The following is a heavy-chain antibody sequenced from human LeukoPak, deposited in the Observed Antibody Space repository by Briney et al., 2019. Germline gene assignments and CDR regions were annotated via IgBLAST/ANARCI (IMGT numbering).Heavy chain of an antibody. CDR3: AREGGTVEIGRFDY. J-gene: IGHJ4*02. Sequence: GGSLRLSCAASGIDFRASGMHWVRQAPGMGLEWVTFIQTDGRDKYYAASVAGRFTISRDNSKNTVYLNMNNLRPDDTALYYCAREGGTVEIGRFDYWGQGTLVTVPS. V-gene: IGHV3-30*02. CDR2: IQTDGRDK. D-gene: IGHD3/OR15-3a*01. CDR1: GIDFRASG.